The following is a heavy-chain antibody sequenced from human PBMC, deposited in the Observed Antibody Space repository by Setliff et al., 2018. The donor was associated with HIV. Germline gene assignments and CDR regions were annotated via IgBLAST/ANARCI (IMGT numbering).Heavy chain of an antibody. J-gene: IGHJ5*02. CDR2: INPNSGGT. Sequence: ASVKVSCKASGYTFTGYYMHWVRQAPGQGLEWMGWINPNSGGTNYAQKFQGRVTMTRDTSISTAYMELSSLRSDDTAVYYCARCMTMTGNWFDPWGQGTQVTVSS. CDR1: GYTFTGYY. V-gene: IGHV1-2*02. CDR3: ARCMTMTGNWFDP. D-gene: IGHD3-22*01.